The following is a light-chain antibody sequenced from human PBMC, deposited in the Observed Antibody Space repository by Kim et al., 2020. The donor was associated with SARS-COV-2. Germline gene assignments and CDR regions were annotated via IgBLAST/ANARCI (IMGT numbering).Light chain of an antibody. V-gene: IGKV1-27*01. CDR3: QTYNTAPDT. CDR1: QGISSY. J-gene: IGKJ4*01. Sequence: DIQMTQSPSSLSASVGDRVTITCRASQGISSYLAWYQQKPGKAPRLLIYAASTLPSGVPSRFSGSGSGTDFTLTISSLRPEDAASYYCQTYNTAPDTFGGGTKLEI. CDR2: AAS.